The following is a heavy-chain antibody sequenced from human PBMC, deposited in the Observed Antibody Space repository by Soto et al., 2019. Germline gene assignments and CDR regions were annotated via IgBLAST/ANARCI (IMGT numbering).Heavy chain of an antibody. Sequence: QVQLEQSGAEEKKPGASVKVSCKASGYTFTSYAMHWVRQAPGQRLEWMGWINAGNGNTKYSQKFQGRVTITRDTSASTAYMELSSLRSEDTAVYYCARDPDYGDYGTSPADDYWGQGTLVTVSS. CDR3: ARDPDYGDYGTSPADDY. J-gene: IGHJ4*02. CDR2: INAGNGNT. CDR1: GYTFTSYA. D-gene: IGHD4-17*01. V-gene: IGHV1-3*05.